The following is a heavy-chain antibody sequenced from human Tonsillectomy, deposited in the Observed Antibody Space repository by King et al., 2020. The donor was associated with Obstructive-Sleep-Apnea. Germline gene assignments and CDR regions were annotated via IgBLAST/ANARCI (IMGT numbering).Heavy chain of an antibody. Sequence: VQLVESGGGLVKPGGSLRLSCAASGFTFSNAWMSWVRRAPGRGLEWVVRIKRKTDGRTADYAAPVKGRFTISRDDSKNTLYLQMNSLRTEDTAVYYCTRNSDLDFWGQGILVTVSS. CDR1: GFTFSNAW. D-gene: IGHD1-26*01. CDR2: IKRKTDGRTA. J-gene: IGHJ4*02. CDR3: TRNSDLDF. V-gene: IGHV3-15*01.